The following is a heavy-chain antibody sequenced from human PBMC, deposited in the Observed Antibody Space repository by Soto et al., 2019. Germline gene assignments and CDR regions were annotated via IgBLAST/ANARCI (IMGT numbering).Heavy chain of an antibody. D-gene: IGHD2-2*01. Sequence: QLRLQESGPGLVKPSETLSLTCTVSGGSISSSTYYWGWIRQPPGKGLEWIGSIYYSGSTDYSPSLKSRVTIFVDTSRNQFSLKLSSVTAADTALYYCARHPRYCGTASCYYFDYWGQGTLVTVSS. CDR3: ARHPRYCGTASCYYFDY. J-gene: IGHJ4*02. V-gene: IGHV4-39*01. CDR1: GGSISSSTYY. CDR2: IYYSGST.